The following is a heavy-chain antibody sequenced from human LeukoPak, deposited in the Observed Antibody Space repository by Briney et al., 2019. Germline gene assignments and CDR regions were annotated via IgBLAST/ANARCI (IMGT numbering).Heavy chain of an antibody. J-gene: IGHJ5*02. D-gene: IGHD3-3*01. Sequence: ASVTVSCKASGYTFTSYDINWVRQATGQGLEWMGWMNPNSGNTGYAQKFQGRVTMTRNTSISTAYMELSSLRSEDTAVYYCAIQYYDFWSGFLRGNWFDPWGQGTLVTVSS. V-gene: IGHV1-8*01. CDR2: MNPNSGNT. CDR1: GYTFTSYD. CDR3: AIQYYDFWSGFLRGNWFDP.